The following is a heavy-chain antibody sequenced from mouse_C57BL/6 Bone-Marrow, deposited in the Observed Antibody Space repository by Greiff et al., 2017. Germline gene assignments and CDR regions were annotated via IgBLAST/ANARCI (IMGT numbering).Heavy chain of an antibody. CDR1: GYTFTDYN. CDR2: INPNNGGT. V-gene: IGHV1-18*01. Sequence: VQLQQSGPELVKPGASVKIPCKASGYTFTDYNMDWVKQSHGKSLEWIGDINPNNGGTIYNQKFKGKATLTVDKSSSTAYMEPRSLTSEDTAVYYCARGLPDIDAMDYWGQGTSVTVSS. CDR3: ARGLPDIDAMDY. J-gene: IGHJ4*01. D-gene: IGHD5-5*01.